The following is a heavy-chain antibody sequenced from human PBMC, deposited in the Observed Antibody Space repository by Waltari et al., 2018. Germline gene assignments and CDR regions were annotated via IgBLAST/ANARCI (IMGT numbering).Heavy chain of an antibody. V-gene: IGHV1-24*01. Sequence: QVQLVQSGAEVKKPGASVKVSCKVSGYSLTALSMHWVRQAPGKGLEWMGGLDPKDAETIYAQNFQGRVAMTEDTSTDPAYIDLTSLTSEDTAIYYCTTFNWGHDAFGLWGQGTLVTVSS. J-gene: IGHJ3*01. D-gene: IGHD7-27*01. CDR1: GYSLTALS. CDR3: TTFNWGHDAFGL. CDR2: LDPKDAET.